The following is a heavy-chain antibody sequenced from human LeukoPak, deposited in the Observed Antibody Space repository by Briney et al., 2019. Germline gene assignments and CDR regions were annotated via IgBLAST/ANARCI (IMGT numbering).Heavy chain of an antibody. D-gene: IGHD1-1*01. V-gene: IGHV3-23*01. CDR3: AKIPTGTPRRRDFGVFDY. CDR1: GFTFDDYG. Sequence: PGGSLRLSCAASGFTFDDYGMSWVRQAPGKGLEWVSAISGSGGSTYYADSVKGRFTISRDNSKNTLYLQMNSLRAEDTAVYYCAKIPTGTPRRRDFGVFDYWGQGTLVTVSS. J-gene: IGHJ4*02. CDR2: ISGSGGST.